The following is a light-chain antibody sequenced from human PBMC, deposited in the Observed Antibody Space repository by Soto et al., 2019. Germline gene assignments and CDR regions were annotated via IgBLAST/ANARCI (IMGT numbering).Light chain of an antibody. V-gene: IGLV1-47*02. CDR2: SNN. CDR1: SSNIGSNY. CDR3: AAWDDSLSGRYV. J-gene: IGLJ1*01. Sequence: QSVLTQPPSASGTPGQRVTISCSGSSSNIGSNYVYWYQQLPGTAPKLLIYSNNQRPSGVPDRFSGSKSGTSASLAISGLRSEDEADYYCAAWDDSLSGRYVFGTGTNVTVL.